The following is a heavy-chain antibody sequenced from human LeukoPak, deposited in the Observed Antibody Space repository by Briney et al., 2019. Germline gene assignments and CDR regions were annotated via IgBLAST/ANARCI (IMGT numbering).Heavy chain of an antibody. CDR3: ARGANYGMDV. V-gene: IGHV4-34*01. CDR2: INQSGST. J-gene: IGHJ6*02. CDR1: GGAFSGYS. Sequence: PSETLSLTCGVYGGAFSGYSWTWIRRPPGKGLEWIGEINQSGSTNYKPSLKSRVTISVDTSKKHFSLTLSSLTAADTAVYYCARGANYGMDVWGQGTTVTVSS.